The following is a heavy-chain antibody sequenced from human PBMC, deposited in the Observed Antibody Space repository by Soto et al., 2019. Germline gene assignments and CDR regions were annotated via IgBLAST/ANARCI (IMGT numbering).Heavy chain of an antibody. D-gene: IGHD2-21*01. CDR3: AASCVACGGFNYYGMAV. CDR1: GGSISSGGYY. J-gene: IGHJ6*02. V-gene: IGHV4-31*03. Sequence: QVQLQESGPGLVKPSQTLSLTCTVSGGSISSGGYYWYWIRQHPGKGLAGIGYLYYSGTTYYNPSLKSRVTISVDKPQTPWSLKLSSVSAADTAVSYCAASCVACGGFNYYGMAVWGQGTTVTVSS. CDR2: LYYSGTT.